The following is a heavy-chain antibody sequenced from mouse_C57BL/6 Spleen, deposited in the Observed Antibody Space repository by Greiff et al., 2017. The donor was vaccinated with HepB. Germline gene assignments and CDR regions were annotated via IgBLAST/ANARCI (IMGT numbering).Heavy chain of an antibody. CDR3: ARQNTTVVAFAY. CDR2: ISSGGSYT. J-gene: IGHJ2*01. V-gene: IGHV5-6*01. D-gene: IGHD1-1*01. Sequence: EVKVVESGGDLVKPGGSLKLSCAASGFTFSSYGMSWVRQTPDKRLEWVATISSGGSYTYYPDSVKGRFTISRDNAKNTLYLQMSSLKSEDTAMYYCARQNTTVVAFAYWGQGTTLTVSS. CDR1: GFTFSSYG.